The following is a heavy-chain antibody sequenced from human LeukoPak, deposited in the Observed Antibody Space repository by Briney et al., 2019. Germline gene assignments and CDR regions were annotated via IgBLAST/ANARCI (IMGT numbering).Heavy chain of an antibody. CDR1: GGSMSSSY. V-gene: IGHV4-59*01. CDR2: IYNNGST. D-gene: IGHD3-10*01. Sequence: PSETLSLTCTVSGGSMSSSYWSWIRQPPGKGLEWIGYIYNNGSTNYNPSLKSRVTIFIDTSKNQFSLKLSSVIAADTAVYYCARDPYLWGQGTLVTVSS. CDR3: ARDPYL. J-gene: IGHJ4*02.